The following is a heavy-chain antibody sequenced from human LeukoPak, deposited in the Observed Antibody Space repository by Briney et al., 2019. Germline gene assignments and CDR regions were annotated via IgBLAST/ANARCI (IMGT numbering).Heavy chain of an antibody. Sequence: ASVKVSCKAFGYTFTSYGISWVRQAPGQGLEWMGWISAYNGNTNYAQKLQGRVTMTTDTSTSTAYMELRSLRSDDTAVYYCARDSSGHYYDSSGYYCKYGMDVWGQGTTVTVSS. V-gene: IGHV1-18*01. CDR2: ISAYNGNT. CDR1: GYTFTSYG. J-gene: IGHJ6*02. D-gene: IGHD3-22*01. CDR3: ARDSSGHYYDSSGYYCKYGMDV.